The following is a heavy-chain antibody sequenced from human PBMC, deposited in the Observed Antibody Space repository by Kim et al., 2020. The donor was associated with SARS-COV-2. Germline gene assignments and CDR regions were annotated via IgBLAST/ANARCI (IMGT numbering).Heavy chain of an antibody. V-gene: IGHV3-7*03. CDR1: GFTFSNYW. D-gene: IGHD2-2*01. CDR3: AKPHCSSTSCSGYYFYYGMDV. Sequence: GGSLRLSCAASGFTFSNYWMTWVRQAPGKGLEWVANIQQDGSEKYYADSVKGRFTISRDNAKNSLYLQMNSLRAEDTAVYYCAKPHCSSTSCSGYYFYYGMDVWGQGTTVTVSS. CDR2: IQQDGSEK. J-gene: IGHJ6*02.